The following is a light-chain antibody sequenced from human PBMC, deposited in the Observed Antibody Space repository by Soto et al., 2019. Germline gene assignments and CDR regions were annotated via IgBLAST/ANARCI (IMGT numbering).Light chain of an antibody. V-gene: IGLV1-40*01. Sequence: QSVLTQPPSVSGAPGQRVTISCSGSSSNIGPTYDVHWYQQLPGTAPKLLIYANTNQPSGVPDRFSGSKSGTSASLAITGLQAEDEADYFCQSYDSSLSGYVFGTGTKVTVL. J-gene: IGLJ1*01. CDR3: QSYDSSLSGYV. CDR2: ANT. CDR1: SSNIGPTYD.